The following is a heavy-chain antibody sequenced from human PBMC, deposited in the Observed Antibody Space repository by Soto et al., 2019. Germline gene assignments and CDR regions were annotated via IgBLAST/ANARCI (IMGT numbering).Heavy chain of an antibody. J-gene: IGHJ2*01. Sequence: QDQLVQCAAEVKKPGSSVTVSCKAFGGPFSSHTFSWVRQAPGQGLEWMGRIIPALGTTTYAQKFQGRVTITADESVTTVHMELNSLRTEDTAVYYCARPDFGDYWYFDLWGRGTLVTVSS. D-gene: IGHD4-17*01. CDR1: GGPFSSHT. CDR3: ARPDFGDYWYFDL. CDR2: IIPALGTT. V-gene: IGHV1-69*08.